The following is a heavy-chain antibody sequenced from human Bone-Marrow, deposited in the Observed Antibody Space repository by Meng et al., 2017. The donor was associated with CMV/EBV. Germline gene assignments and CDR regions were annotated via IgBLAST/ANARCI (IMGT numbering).Heavy chain of an antibody. V-gene: IGHV1-8*02. CDR3: ATSSYCGGDCYDY. Sequence: ASVKVSCKASGYTFTSYDINWVRQATGQGLEWMGWMNPNRGNTAYAQKFQGRVTMTRDTSTSIAYMELRSLRSDDTAVYYCATSSYCGGDCYDYWGQGTLVTVSS. D-gene: IGHD2-21*01. CDR2: MNPNRGNT. J-gene: IGHJ4*02. CDR1: GYTFTSYD.